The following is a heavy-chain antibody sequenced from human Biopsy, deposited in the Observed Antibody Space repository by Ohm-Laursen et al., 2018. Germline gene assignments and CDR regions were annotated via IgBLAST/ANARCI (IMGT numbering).Heavy chain of an antibody. J-gene: IGHJ5*02. CDR2: IFYTGII. CDR3: ARHPTGFWFDP. Sequence: GTLSLTCTVSGGSVSSNTDYWAWLRQPPGKGLEWIGSIFYTGIIFYNPSLKSRVSISVDTSKNQFSLNLNSVTASDTALYYCARHPTGFWFDPWGQGTLIIVSS. CDR1: GGSVSSNTDY. V-gene: IGHV4-39*01.